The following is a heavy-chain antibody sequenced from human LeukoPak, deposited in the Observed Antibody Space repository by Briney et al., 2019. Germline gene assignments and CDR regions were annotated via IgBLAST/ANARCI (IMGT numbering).Heavy chain of an antibody. J-gene: IGHJ4*02. CDR2: IIPIFGTA. CDR1: GGTFSSYA. CDR3: ARAPRSWGFDY. V-gene: IGHV1-69*05. Sequence: ASVTVSCMASGGTFSSYAISWVRQAPGQGLEWMGGIIPIFGTANYAQKFQGRVTMTRSASINTAYMELTNLRSEDTAVYYCARAPRSWGFDYWGQGTLVTVSS. D-gene: IGHD7-27*01.